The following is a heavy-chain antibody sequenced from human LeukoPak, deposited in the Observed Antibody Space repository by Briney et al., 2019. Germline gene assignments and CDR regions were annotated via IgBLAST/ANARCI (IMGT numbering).Heavy chain of an antibody. CDR1: GFTVNTNY. CDR2: IYSGANL. D-gene: IGHD5-18*01. Sequence: GGSLRLSCAASGFTVNTNYMSWVRRAPGKGLEWVSVIYSGANLYFADSVKGRFTISRDDSKNTLYLQMKNLRVEDTAVYYCARGPPHGRLWPGCYFDYWGQGTLVTVSS. V-gene: IGHV3-66*01. J-gene: IGHJ4*02. CDR3: ARGPPHGRLWPGCYFDY.